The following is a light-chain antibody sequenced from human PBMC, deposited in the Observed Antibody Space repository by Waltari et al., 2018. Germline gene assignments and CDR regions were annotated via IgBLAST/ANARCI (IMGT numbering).Light chain of an antibody. CDR3: QKYNAAPWT. CDR1: QGITNY. J-gene: IGKJ1*01. V-gene: IGKV1-27*01. Sequence: DFQLTQSPSSLSASVGYRVTITCRASQGITNYLAWYQQRPGKVPKLLIYAASTLQSGVPSRFIGSGSGTDFTLTISSLQPEDVATYYCQKYNAAPWTFGQGTKVEI. CDR2: AAS.